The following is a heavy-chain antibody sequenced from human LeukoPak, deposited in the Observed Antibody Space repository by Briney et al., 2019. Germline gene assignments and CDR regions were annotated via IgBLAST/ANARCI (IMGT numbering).Heavy chain of an antibody. Sequence: SETLSLTCAVYGGSFSGYYWSWIRQPPGKGLEWIGEINHSGSTNYNPSLKSRVTISVDTSKNQFSLKLSSVTAADTAVYYCAREGVLLWFGEFRAGNWFDPWGQGTLVTVSS. V-gene: IGHV4-34*01. CDR1: GGSFSGYY. CDR3: AREGVLLWFGEFRAGNWFDP. J-gene: IGHJ5*02. D-gene: IGHD3-10*01. CDR2: INHSGST.